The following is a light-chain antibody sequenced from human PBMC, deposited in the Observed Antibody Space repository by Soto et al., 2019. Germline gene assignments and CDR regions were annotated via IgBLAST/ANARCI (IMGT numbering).Light chain of an antibody. CDR2: AAS. J-gene: IGKJ1*01. Sequence: AXQLTQSPSSLYASVGDRVTITCRASQAIRTALGWYQQKPGKVPKLLIYAASILQSGVPSRFSGSGSGTDFTLTISSLQPEDFATYYCLLDFRYFWAFGQGTKVDIK. V-gene: IGKV1-6*01. CDR1: QAIRTA. CDR3: LLDFRYFWA.